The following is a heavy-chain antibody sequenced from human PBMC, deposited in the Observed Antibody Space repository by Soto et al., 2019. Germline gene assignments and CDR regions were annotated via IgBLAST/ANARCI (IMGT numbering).Heavy chain of an antibody. CDR1: GYTFTGYY. Sequence: ASVTVSCKASGYTFTGYYMHWVRQAPGQGLEWMGWINPNSGGTNYAQKFQGWVTMTRNTSFSTAYMELSRLRSDDTAVYYCARAQLERLAFDIWGQGTMVTVSS. V-gene: IGHV1-2*04. J-gene: IGHJ3*02. D-gene: IGHD1-1*01. CDR2: INPNSGGT. CDR3: ARAQLERLAFDI.